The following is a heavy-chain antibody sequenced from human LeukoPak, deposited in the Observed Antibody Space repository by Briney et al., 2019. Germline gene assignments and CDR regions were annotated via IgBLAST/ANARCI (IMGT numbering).Heavy chain of an antibody. V-gene: IGHV4-39*01. CDR2: IYHSGIT. J-gene: IGHJ5*02. Sequence: PPETLSLTCTVSGGSISSGSYYWDWIRQAPGKGLEWIGNIYHSGITYYNPSLKSRVTMSVDTSKNHFSLKLNSLTAADTAVYYCARHHSALNWFDPWGQGTLVRVSS. D-gene: IGHD2-15*01. CDR3: ARHHSALNWFDP. CDR1: GGSISSGSYY.